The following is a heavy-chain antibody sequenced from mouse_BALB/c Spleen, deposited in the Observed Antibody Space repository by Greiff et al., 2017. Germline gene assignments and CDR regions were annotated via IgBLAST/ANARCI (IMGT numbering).Heavy chain of an antibody. CDR1: GFSFTGYG. Sequence: VQLVESGPGLVAPSQSLSITCTVSGFSFTGYGVNWVRQPPGKGLVWLGMIWGDGSTDYNSALKSRLSISKDNSKSQVFLKMNSLQTDDTARYYCARGGVSYAMDDWGQGTAGTVSA. CDR3: ARGGVSYAMDD. V-gene: IGHV2-6-7*01. J-gene: IGHJ4*01. CDR2: IWGDGST.